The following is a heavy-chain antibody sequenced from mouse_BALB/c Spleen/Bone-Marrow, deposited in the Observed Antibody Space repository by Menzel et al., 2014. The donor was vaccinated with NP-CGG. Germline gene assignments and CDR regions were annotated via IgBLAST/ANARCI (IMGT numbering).Heavy chain of an antibody. J-gene: IGHJ4*01. V-gene: IGHV5-9-4*01. D-gene: IGHD2-14*01. CDR3: ARAYRYDGGYYYAMDY. CDR2: ISSGGSYT. Sequence: EVKLMESGGGSVKPGGSLKLSCAASGFTFSSYAMSWFRQSPEKRLEWVAEISSGGSYTYYPDTVTGRFTISRDNAKNTLYLEMSSLRSEDTAMYYCARAYRYDGGYYYAMDYWGQGTSVTVSS. CDR1: GFTFSSYA.